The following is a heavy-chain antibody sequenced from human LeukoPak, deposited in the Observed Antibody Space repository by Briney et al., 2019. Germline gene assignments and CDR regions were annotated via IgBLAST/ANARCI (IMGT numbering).Heavy chain of an antibody. Sequence: HPGGSLRLSCAASGFTFSSYAMSWVRQAPGKGLEWVSTITSSGGGTYYADSVKGRFTISRDNSKNTLSVQMNSLRAEDTAVYYCAKDSDSGRGGVYYTADYWGQGVRVTISS. CDR3: AKDSDSGRGGVYYTADY. J-gene: IGHJ4*02. CDR2: ITSSGGGT. V-gene: IGHV3-23*01. D-gene: IGHD2-8*01. CDR1: GFTFSSYA.